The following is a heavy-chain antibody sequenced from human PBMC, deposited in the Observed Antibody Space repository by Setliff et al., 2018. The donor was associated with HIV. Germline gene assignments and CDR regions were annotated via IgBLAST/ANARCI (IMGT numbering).Heavy chain of an antibody. CDR2: IYYRGGT. Sequence: SETLSLTCNVSGASISSYYWSWIRQPPGKGLEWIGYIYYRGGTNYNPSLQSRVTISVDTSKNQFSLMLGSMTAADTAVYYCARERLSRLGFDYWGQGTLVTVSS. D-gene: IGHD1-1*01. V-gene: IGHV4-59*12. CDR3: ARERLSRLGFDY. J-gene: IGHJ4*02. CDR1: GASISSYY.